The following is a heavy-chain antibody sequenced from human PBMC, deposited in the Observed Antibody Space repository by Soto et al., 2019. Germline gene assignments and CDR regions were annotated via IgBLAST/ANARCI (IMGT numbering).Heavy chain of an antibody. V-gene: IGHV1-2*04. CDR1: GYTFTGYY. CDR2: INPDSGGT. D-gene: IGHD3-16*01. CDR3: GRGVWGKGYYYYYYYRDV. J-gene: IGHJ6*03. Sequence: SVKVSCKASGYTFTGYYMHWVRQAPGQGLEWMGWINPDSGGTNYAQKFQGWVTMTRDTSISTAYMELSRLRSDVTAVYYCGRGVWGKGYYYYYYYRDVWGKGTTVTVSS.